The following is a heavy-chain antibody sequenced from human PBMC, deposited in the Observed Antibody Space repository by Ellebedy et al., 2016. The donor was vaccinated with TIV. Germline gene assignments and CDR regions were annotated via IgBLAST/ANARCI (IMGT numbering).Heavy chain of an antibody. V-gene: IGHV4-34*01. J-gene: IGHJ6*03. Sequence: MPSETLSLTCAVHGGSFSGYYWSWIRQPPGKGLEWIGEINHGGSTTSNPSLKSRVTISVDTSKNQFSLKLSSVTAADTAVYYCARRGSYYVVGWDYMDVWGKGTTVTVSS. CDR2: INHGGST. CDR3: ARRGSYYVVGWDYMDV. D-gene: IGHD1-26*01. CDR1: GGSFSGYY.